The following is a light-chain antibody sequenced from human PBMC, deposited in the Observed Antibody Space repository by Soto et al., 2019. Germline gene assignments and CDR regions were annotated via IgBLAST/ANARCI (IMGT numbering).Light chain of an antibody. CDR2: GAS. J-gene: IGKJ1*01. Sequence: DIMMTQSPVTLSVSPGERATLSCRASQSVTSYLAWYQHKPGQAPRLLLYGASTRATGIPARFSGSGSGTEFTLTISSLQSEDSAIYYCQQYNSWPRTFGQGTKVEIK. CDR3: QQYNSWPRT. V-gene: IGKV3-15*01. CDR1: QSVTSY.